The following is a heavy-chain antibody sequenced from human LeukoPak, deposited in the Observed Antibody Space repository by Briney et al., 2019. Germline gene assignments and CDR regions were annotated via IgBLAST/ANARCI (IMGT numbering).Heavy chain of an antibody. CDR1: GGPLSSYY. CDR3: ARAVTDSLDTAMLPNWFDP. V-gene: IGHV4-59*01. J-gene: IGHJ5*02. Sequence: SETLSLTCTVSGGPLSSYYWSWIRQPPGKGLEWIGDIYYSGSTNYNPSLKSRVTISVDTSKNQFSLKLSSVTAADTAVYYCARAVTDSLDTAMLPNWFDPWGQGTLVTVSS. D-gene: IGHD5-18*01. CDR2: IYYSGST.